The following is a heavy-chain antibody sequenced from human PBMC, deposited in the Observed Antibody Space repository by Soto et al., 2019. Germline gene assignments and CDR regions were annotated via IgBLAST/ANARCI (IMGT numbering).Heavy chain of an antibody. D-gene: IGHD3-22*01. CDR2: INAGNGNT. CDR1: GYTFTSYA. V-gene: IGHV1-3*01. J-gene: IGHJ3*02. CDR3: ARDPSYYYDSSGYYYPDAFDI. Sequence: GASVKVSCKASGYTFTSYAMHWVRQAPGQRLEWMGWINAGNGNTKYSQKFKGRVTITRDTSASTAYMELSSLRSEDTAVYYCARDPSYYYDSSGYYYPDAFDIWGQGTMVTVSS.